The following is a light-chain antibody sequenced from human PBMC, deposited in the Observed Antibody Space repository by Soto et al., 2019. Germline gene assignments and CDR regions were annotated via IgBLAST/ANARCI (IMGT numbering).Light chain of an antibody. Sequence: QSALTQPRSVSGSPGQSVTISCTGTSSDVGGYNYVSWYQQHPGKAPKLMIYDVSKRPSGVHDRFSGSKSGNTASLTISGLQAEDEADYYCCSYAGSSPYVFGTGTKVTVL. V-gene: IGLV2-11*01. CDR3: CSYAGSSPYV. CDR2: DVS. J-gene: IGLJ1*01. CDR1: SSDVGGYNY.